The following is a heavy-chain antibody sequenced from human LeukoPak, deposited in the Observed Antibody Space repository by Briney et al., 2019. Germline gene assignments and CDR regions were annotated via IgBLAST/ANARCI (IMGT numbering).Heavy chain of an antibody. D-gene: IGHD3-3*01. Sequence: GGSLRLSCAASGFTFSSYEMNWVRQDPGKGLEWVSYISSSGSSISYADSVKGRFTISRDNAKNSLYLQMNSLRAEDTAVYYCARLQEDYDFWSGSRAWFDPWGQGTLVTVSS. J-gene: IGHJ5*02. CDR2: ISSSGSSI. CDR1: GFTFSSYE. V-gene: IGHV3-48*03. CDR3: ARLQEDYDFWSGSRAWFDP.